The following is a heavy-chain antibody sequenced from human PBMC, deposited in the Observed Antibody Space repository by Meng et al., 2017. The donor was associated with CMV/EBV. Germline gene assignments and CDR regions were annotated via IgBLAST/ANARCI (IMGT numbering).Heavy chain of an antibody. D-gene: IGHD3-3*01. CDR3: ARDPIGFWSGYYKGGFFDY. Sequence: GESLKISCAASGFTFSGYALHWVRQAPGKGLEWVAVISYDGSNKYCADSVKGRFTISRDNSKNTLYLQMYSLRAEDTAVYYCARDPIGFWSGYYKGGFFDYWGQGTLVTVSS. CDR2: ISYDGSNK. V-gene: IGHV3-30*04. CDR1: GFTFSGYA. J-gene: IGHJ4*02.